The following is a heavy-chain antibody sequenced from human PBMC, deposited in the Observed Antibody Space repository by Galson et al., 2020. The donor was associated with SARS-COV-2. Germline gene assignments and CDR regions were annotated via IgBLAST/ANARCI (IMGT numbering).Heavy chain of an antibody. V-gene: IGHV3-74*03. CDR3: ARVHPLGGGGSYFDS. CDR2: LNSDETRT. J-gene: IGHJ4*02. D-gene: IGHD1-1*01. Sequence: GGSLRLSCVASGFTFSSYWMHWVRQAPGRGLEWVSRLNSDETRTEYADSVKGRFTISRDNARSTLYLQMNSLRAEDTAVYYCARVHPLGGGGSYFDSWGQGGLVTVSS. CDR1: GFTFSSYW.